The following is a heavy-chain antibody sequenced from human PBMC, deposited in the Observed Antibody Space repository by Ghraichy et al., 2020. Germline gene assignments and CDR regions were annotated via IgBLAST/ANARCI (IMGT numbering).Heavy chain of an antibody. J-gene: IGHJ6*02. CDR3: AKARFLEWLLSEIYYYYYGMDV. V-gene: IGHV3-23*01. D-gene: IGHD3-3*01. Sequence: GSLRLSCAASGFTFSSYAMSWVRQAPGKGLEWVSAISGSGSSTYYADSVKGRFTISRDNSKNTLYLQMNSLRAEDTAVYYCAKARFLEWLLSEIYYYYYGMDVWGQGTTVTVSS. CDR2: ISGSGSST. CDR1: GFTFSSYA.